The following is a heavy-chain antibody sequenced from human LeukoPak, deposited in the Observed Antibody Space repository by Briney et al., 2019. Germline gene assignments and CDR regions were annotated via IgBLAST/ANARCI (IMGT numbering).Heavy chain of an antibody. CDR1: GFTFSSYG. CDR3: HTYYYDSSGVYYFDY. Sequence: GGSLRLSCAASGFTFSSYGMPWVRQAPGKGLEWVAVIWYDGSNKYYADSVKGRFTISRDNSKNTLYLQMNSLRAEDTAVYYCHTYYYDSSGVYYFDYWGQGTLVTVSS. J-gene: IGHJ4*02. D-gene: IGHD3-22*01. CDR2: IWYDGSNK. V-gene: IGHV3-33*01.